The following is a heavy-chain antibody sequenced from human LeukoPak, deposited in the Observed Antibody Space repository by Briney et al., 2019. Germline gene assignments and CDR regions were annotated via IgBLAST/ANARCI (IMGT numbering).Heavy chain of an antibody. V-gene: IGHV4-39*01. CDR3: ARQGRATVVMYMDD. Sequence: PSETLSLTCSVSGGSISSSSDNWGWIRQPPGKGPEWIGSIYYTGITYYNPSVMSRVTMSVDTSKNQFSLRLSSVTAADTAMYYCARQGRATVVMYMDDWGKGTTVTVSS. D-gene: IGHD4-23*01. J-gene: IGHJ6*03. CDR1: GGSISSSSDN. CDR2: IYYTGIT.